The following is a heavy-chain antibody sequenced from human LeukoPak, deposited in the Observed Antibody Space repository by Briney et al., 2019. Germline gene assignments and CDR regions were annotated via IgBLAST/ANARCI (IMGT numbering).Heavy chain of an antibody. CDR2: IIHSGST. CDR3: ATLDYGDYVVDY. CDR1: GGSFSGYY. J-gene: IGHJ4*02. Sequence: SETLSLTCAVYGGSFSGYYWSWIRQPPGKGLEWIGEIIHSGSTNYNPSLKSRVTISVDTSKNQFSLKLSSVTAADTAVYYCATLDYGDYVVDYWGQGTLVTVSS. D-gene: IGHD4-17*01. V-gene: IGHV4-34*12.